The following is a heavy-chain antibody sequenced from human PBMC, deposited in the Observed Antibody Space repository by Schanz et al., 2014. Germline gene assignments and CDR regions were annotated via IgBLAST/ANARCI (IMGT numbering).Heavy chain of an antibody. V-gene: IGHV3-23*01. CDR1: GFTFTNYA. D-gene: IGHD3-16*01. J-gene: IGHJ6*02. CDR3: TRVTISPGGHGLDV. Sequence: EVQLLESGGGLVQPGGSLRLSCAASGFTFTNYAMSWVRQAPGKGLEWVSLISDSGDTAYYADSVKGRFTISRDNAKNSLFLHMNSLRAEDTAVYYCTRVTISPGGHGLDVWGQGTTVTVSS. CDR2: ISDSGDTA.